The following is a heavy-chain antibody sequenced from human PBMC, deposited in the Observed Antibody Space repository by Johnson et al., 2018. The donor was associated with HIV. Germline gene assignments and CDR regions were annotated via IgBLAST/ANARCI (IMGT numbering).Heavy chain of an antibody. Sequence: VQLVESGGGLVQPGRSLRLSCAASGFTFDDYAMSWVRQAPGKGLEWVSSISGSGGNTFYAASVRGRFTISRDNSKNTLYLQMNNLRAEDTSVYYCAKDFGSSSWNAFDVWGQGTMVTVSS. CDR3: AKDFGSSSWNAFDV. J-gene: IGHJ3*01. V-gene: IGHV3-23*04. D-gene: IGHD6-13*01. CDR1: GFTFDDYA. CDR2: ISGSGGNT.